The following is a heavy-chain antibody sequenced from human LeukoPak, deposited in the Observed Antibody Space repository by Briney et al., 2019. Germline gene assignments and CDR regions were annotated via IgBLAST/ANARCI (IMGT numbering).Heavy chain of an antibody. CDR3: AREAGWNFNAFDI. CDR1: RSSVSSYP. V-gene: IGHV4-4*07. J-gene: IGHJ3*02. CDR2: IHGSGST. D-gene: IGHD6-19*01. Sequence: SETLSLTCTVSRSSVSSYPWNWIRQPAGKGLEYIGRIHGSGSTNYNPSLMGRVTMSVDSSKNQISLRLTSVTAADTAVYFCAREAGWNFNAFDIWGQGTMETV.